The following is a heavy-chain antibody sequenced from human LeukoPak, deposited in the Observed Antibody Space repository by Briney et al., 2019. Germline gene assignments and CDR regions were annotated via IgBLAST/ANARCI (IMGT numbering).Heavy chain of an antibody. CDR3: ARDGCNWNFRPCGMDV. J-gene: IGHJ6*02. Sequence: PGGSLRLSCAASGFTFSDYYMSWIRQAPGKGLEWVSYISSSGSTIYYADSVKGRFTISRDNAKNSLYLQMNSLRAEDTAVYYCARDGCNWNFRPCGMDVWGQGTTVTVSS. D-gene: IGHD1-1*01. V-gene: IGHV3-11*04. CDR2: ISSSGSTI. CDR1: GFTFSDYY.